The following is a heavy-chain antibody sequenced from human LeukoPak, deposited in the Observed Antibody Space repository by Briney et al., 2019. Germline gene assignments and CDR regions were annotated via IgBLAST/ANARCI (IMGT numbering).Heavy chain of an antibody. J-gene: IGHJ4*02. V-gene: IGHV3-21*01. CDR2: ISSSSSYI. Sequence: GVSLRLSCAVSGFTFSIYSMNWVRQAPGKGLEGVSSISSSSSYILYADSLRDRFNISRDNAKNSIYLQMNSLRAEDTAVYYCARVIGAVLRYFDYWGQGTMVTVSS. CDR3: ARVIGAVLRYFDY. D-gene: IGHD2-21*01. CDR1: GFTFSIYS.